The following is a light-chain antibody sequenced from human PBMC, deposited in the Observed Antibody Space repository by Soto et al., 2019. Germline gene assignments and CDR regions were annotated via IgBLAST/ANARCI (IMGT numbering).Light chain of an antibody. J-gene: IGLJ3*02. CDR1: TGAVTSDHH. V-gene: IGLV7-46*01. CDR2: DTS. Sequence: QAVVTQEPSLTVSPGGTVTLTCGSSTGAVTSDHHPYWFQQKPGQAPRTLIYDTSIKHSWTPARFSGSLLGGKAALTLSGAQPEDEAEYYCLLCYSGPWVFGGGTKVTVL. CDR3: LLCYSGPWV.